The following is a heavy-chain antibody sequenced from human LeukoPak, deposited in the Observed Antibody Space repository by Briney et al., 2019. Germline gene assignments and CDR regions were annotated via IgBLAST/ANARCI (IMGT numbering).Heavy chain of an antibody. Sequence: PGGSLRLSCVAFGFTFSRYDVHWVRQAPGKGLEWVAVTSDDGKKKIYADSVKGRFTISRDNSKNTLYLQMNSLRAEDTAVYYCAKLGAALITMVRGVPSAYNWFDPWGQGTLVTVSS. CDR3: AKLGAALITMVRGVPSAYNWFDP. CDR1: GFTFSRYD. CDR2: TSDDGKKK. J-gene: IGHJ5*02. V-gene: IGHV3-30-3*02. D-gene: IGHD3-10*01.